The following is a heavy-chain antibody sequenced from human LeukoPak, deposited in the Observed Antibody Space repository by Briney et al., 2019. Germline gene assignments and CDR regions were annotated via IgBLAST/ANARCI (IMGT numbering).Heavy chain of an antibody. CDR1: GFTLSNYW. D-gene: IGHD1-26*01. Sequence: QAGGSLRLSCAASGFTLSNYWIHWVRQAPGKGLVWVSRINRDGSRTSYADSVKGRFTISRDNANNSLYLQMNSLRAEDTAVYYCARASGSYYQGIDYWGQGTLVTVSS. CDR2: INRDGSRT. J-gene: IGHJ4*02. V-gene: IGHV3-74*01. CDR3: ARASGSYYQGIDY.